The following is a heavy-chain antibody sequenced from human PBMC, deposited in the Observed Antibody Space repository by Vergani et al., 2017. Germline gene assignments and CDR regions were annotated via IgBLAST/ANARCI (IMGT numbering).Heavy chain of an antibody. D-gene: IGHD6-13*01. V-gene: IGHV1-8*03. CDR2: INPNSGNT. J-gene: IGHJ6*02. CDR1: GYTFTGYY. Sequence: QVQLVQSGAEVKKPGASVKVSCKASGYTFTGYYMHWVRQAPGQGLEWMGWINPNSGNTGYAQKFQGRVTITRNTSISTAYMELSSLRSEDTAVYCCARGPNSSSRQLYYYYGMDVWGQGP. CDR3: ARGPNSSSRQLYYYYGMDV.